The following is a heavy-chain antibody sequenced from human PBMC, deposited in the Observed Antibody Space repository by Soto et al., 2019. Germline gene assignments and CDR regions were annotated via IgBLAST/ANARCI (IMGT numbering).Heavy chain of an antibody. CDR2: IHHSGNT. CDR1: GASIITQNY. Sequence: SETLSLTCAVSGASIITQNYYNWVRQSPGKGLEWIGEIHHSGNTNFSPSLKSRVTLSVDTSKNQVSLRLSSVAAADTAIYYCAHSPGWYFLDYWGQGALVTVSS. D-gene: IGHD6-13*01. V-gene: IGHV4-4*02. J-gene: IGHJ4*02. CDR3: AHSPGWYFLDY.